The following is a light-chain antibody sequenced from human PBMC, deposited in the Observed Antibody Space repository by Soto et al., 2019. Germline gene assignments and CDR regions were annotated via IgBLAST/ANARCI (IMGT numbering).Light chain of an antibody. V-gene: IGKV1-39*01. J-gene: IGKJ2*01. CDR3: QQSYSTPRT. CDR2: AAS. Sequence: DIQMTQSPSSLSASVGDRVTITCRARQSSSSYLNWYQQKPGKAPKLLIYAASSLQSGVPSRVSGSVSGTDFNLTISSLQPEDFATYYCQQSYSTPRTFGQGTKMDIK. CDR1: QSSSSY.